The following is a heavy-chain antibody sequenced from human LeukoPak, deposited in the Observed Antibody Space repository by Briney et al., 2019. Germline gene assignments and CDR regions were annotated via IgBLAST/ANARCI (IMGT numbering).Heavy chain of an antibody. D-gene: IGHD6-19*01. CDR2: IKQDGSEK. CDR3: ARGTVAGIFDY. V-gene: IGHV3-7*01. CDR1: GFTLSSYW. Sequence: GGSLRLSCAASGFTLSSYWMTWVRQAPGKGLEWVANIKQDGSEKYYVDSVKGRFTISRDNAENSLYLQMNSLRAEDTAVYYCARGTVAGIFDYWGQGTLVTVSS. J-gene: IGHJ4*02.